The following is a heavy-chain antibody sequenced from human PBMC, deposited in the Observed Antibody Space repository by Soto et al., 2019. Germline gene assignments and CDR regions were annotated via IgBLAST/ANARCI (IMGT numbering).Heavy chain of an antibody. D-gene: IGHD5-12*01. CDR1: GGSIYSGGYS. CDR3: ASTVEGIYSGNERFYLDS. Sequence: PSETLSLTYTVSGGSIYSGGYSASWIHQHPGKGLEWIGYIFYSGSTYYNPSLKSRVTISVDMSKNHFSLKLRSVTVADTAVYYCASTVEGIYSGNERFYLDSWAQGTLVTVSS. J-gene: IGHJ5*01. CDR2: IFYSGST. V-gene: IGHV4-31*03.